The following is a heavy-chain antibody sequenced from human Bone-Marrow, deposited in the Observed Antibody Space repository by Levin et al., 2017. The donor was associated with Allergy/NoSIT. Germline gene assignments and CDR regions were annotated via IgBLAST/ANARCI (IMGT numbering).Heavy chain of an antibody. Sequence: SVKVSCMASGGTYSTFSISWVRQAPGQGLEWMGGIIPLFGAADYAQKFRGRLTISADGSTSTSYMELSSLRSEDTAVYSCARREDTVMVAKDVRSRYYGLDVWGQGTTVTVSS. V-gene: IGHV1-69*13. CDR1: GGTYSTFS. CDR2: IIPLFGAA. J-gene: IGHJ6*02. D-gene: IGHD5-18*01. CDR3: ARREDTVMVAKDVRSRYYGLDV.